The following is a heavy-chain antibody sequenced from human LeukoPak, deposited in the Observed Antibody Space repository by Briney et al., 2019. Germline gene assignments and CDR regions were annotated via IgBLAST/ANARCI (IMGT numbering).Heavy chain of an antibody. CDR3: ARDPRTPLYCSGTSCYKGAWFDP. D-gene: IGHD2-2*02. V-gene: IGHV4-59*01. J-gene: IGHJ5*02. CDR2: IYYSGST. CDR1: GGSISSYY. Sequence: PSETLSLTCTVSGGSISSYYWSWIRQPPGKGLEWIGYIYYSGSTNYNPSPKSRVTISVDTSKNQFSLKLSSVTAADTAVYYCARDPRTPLYCSGTSCYKGAWFDPWGQGTLVTVSS.